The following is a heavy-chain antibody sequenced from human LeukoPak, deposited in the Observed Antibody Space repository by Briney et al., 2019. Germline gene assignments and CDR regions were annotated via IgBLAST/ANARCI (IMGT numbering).Heavy chain of an antibody. CDR3: AKHPSGSIFLGLYYFDY. V-gene: IGHV3-21*01. Sequence: PGGSLRLSCAASGFTFNTYSMNWVRQAPGKGLEWVSSITSGSSYIYYADSVKGRFTISRDNAKNSLYLQMNSLRAEDTAVYYCAKHPSGSIFLGLYYFDYWGQGTLVTVSS. D-gene: IGHD6-6*01. J-gene: IGHJ4*02. CDR1: GFTFNTYS. CDR2: ITSGSSYI.